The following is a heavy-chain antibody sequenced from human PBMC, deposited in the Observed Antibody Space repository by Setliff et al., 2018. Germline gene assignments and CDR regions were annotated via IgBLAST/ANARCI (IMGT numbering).Heavy chain of an antibody. V-gene: IGHV3-15*01. CDR1: GGSISSYY. D-gene: IGHD3-10*01. Sequence: ETLSLTCTVSGGSISSYYWSWIRQPPGKGLEWVGQIKRKTDGETTDYAAPVKGRFIISRDDSKRTLYLQMNSLKNEDTALYYCMSTPSGTYSTYYYYYNMDVWGKGTQVTVSS. CDR2: IKRKTDGETT. CDR3: MSTPSGTYSTYYYYYNMDV. J-gene: IGHJ6*03.